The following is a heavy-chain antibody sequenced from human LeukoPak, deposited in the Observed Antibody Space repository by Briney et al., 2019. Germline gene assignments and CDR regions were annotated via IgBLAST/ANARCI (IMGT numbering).Heavy chain of an antibody. CDR3: ARDTCSGGSCYPDY. V-gene: IGHV4-30-4*01. D-gene: IGHD2-15*01. Sequence: SSQTLPLTCTVSGGSISSGDYYWSWIRQPPGKGLEWIGYIYYSGSTYYNPSLKSRVTISVDTSKNQFSLKLSSVTAADTAVYYCARDTCSGGSCYPDYWGQGTLVTVSS. CDR1: GGSISSGDYY. CDR2: IYYSGST. J-gene: IGHJ4*02.